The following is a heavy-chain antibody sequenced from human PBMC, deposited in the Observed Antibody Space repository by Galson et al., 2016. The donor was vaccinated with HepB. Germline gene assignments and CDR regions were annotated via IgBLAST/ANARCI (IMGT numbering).Heavy chain of an antibody. D-gene: IGHD3-16*01. CDR1: GFSLSTSGVG. CDR2: IYWDDDE. J-gene: IGHJ4*02. CDR3: AHRGPGSFGARFDY. V-gene: IGHV2-5*02. Sequence: PALVKPTQTLTLTCTFSGFSLSTSGVGVGWIRQPPGKALEWLALIYWDDDERYSPSLKSRLTITKDTSKNQVVLTMTNMDPVDTATYYCAHRGPGSFGARFDYWGQGTLVTVSS.